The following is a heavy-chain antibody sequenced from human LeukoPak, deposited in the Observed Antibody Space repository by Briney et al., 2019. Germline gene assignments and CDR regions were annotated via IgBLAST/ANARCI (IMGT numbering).Heavy chain of an antibody. CDR1: GFTFSSYG. CDR3: AALSSLFDY. V-gene: IGHV3-30*03. Sequence: GGSLRLSCAASGFTFSSYGMHWVRQAPGKGLEWVAVISYDGSNKYYADSVKGRFTISRDNSKNTLYLQMNSLRAEDTAVYYCAALSSLFDYWGQGTLVAVSS. CDR2: ISYDGSNK. D-gene: IGHD2/OR15-2a*01. J-gene: IGHJ4*02.